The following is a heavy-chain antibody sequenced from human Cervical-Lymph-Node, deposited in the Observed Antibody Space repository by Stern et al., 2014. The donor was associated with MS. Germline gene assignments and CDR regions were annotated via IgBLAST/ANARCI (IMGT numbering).Heavy chain of an antibody. CDR3: ARDWWDDYDGTGYYYPGDY. D-gene: IGHD3-22*01. Sequence: EVQLEESGGGLVQPGGSLRLSCAASGFTFRSYSMNWIRQAPGKGLEWVSYISSGSTIIYYADSVKGRFTISRDNAKNSLFLQMNSLRAEDTAVYYCARDWWDDYDGTGYYYPGDYWGQGTLVTVSS. V-gene: IGHV3-48*01. J-gene: IGHJ4*02. CDR1: GFTFRSYS. CDR2: ISSGSTII.